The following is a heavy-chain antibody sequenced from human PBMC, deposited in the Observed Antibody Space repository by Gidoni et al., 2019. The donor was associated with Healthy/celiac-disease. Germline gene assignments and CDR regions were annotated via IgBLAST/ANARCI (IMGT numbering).Heavy chain of an antibody. J-gene: IGHJ5*02. CDR1: GGSFSGYY. CDR3: ARGQYEQQLGDP. D-gene: IGHD6-13*01. Sequence: QVQLQQWGAGLLKPSDTLSLTCAVYGGSFSGYYWSWIRQPPGKGLEWIGEINHSGSTNYNPSLKSRVTISVDTSKNQFSLKLSSVTAADTAVYYCARGQYEQQLGDPWGQGTLVTVSS. CDR2: INHSGST. V-gene: IGHV4-34*01.